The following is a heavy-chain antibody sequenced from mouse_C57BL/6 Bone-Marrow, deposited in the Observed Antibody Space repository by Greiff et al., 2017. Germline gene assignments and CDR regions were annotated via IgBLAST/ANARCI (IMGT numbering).Heavy chain of an antibody. V-gene: IGHV4-1*01. J-gene: IGHJ3*01. CDR3: ARPYNYAFDY. D-gene: IGHD1-3*01. Sequence: AADGVDFSRYWMRWVRRAPGKGLEWLGEFNLDSRTVKYARYVTDEFIIALDNSTNTLYLQLSKVRSEDTALYYCARPYNYAFDYWGQGTLVTVSA. CDR2: FNLDSRTV. CDR1: GVDFSRYW.